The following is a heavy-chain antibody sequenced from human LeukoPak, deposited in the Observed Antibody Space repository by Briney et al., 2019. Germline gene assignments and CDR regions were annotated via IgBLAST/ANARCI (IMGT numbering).Heavy chain of an antibody. CDR2: ISGSGGST. CDR3: VRGGNWFDP. V-gene: IGHV3-23*01. CDR1: GFTFSSYG. Sequence: HPGGSLRLSCVASGFTFSSYGMSWVRQAPGKGLEWVSGISGSGGSTYYADSVKGRFTISRDNSKNTLYLQMNSLRAEDTAVYYCVRGGNWFDPWGQGTLVTVSS. J-gene: IGHJ5*02.